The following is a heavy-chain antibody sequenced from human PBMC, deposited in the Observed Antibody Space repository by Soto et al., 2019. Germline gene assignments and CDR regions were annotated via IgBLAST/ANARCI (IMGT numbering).Heavy chain of an antibody. CDR2: IYYSGST. CDR1: GGSISSSSYY. D-gene: IGHD3-9*01. CDR3: ARRVLTGYSFLWFDP. J-gene: IGHJ5*02. V-gene: IGHV4-39*01. Sequence: QLQLQESGPGLVKPSETLSLTCTVSGGSISSSSYYWGWIRQPPGKGLEWIGTIYYSGSTYYNPSLKRRVTISVDTSKNQFSLKLSSVPAADTAVYYCARRVLTGYSFLWFDPWGQGTLVTVSS.